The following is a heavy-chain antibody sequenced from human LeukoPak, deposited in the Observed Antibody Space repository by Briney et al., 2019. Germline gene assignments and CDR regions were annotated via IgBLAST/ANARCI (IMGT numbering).Heavy chain of an antibody. V-gene: IGHV4-59*10. CDR3: ARSYDFWSGFDP. CDR2: IYTSGST. J-gene: IGHJ5*02. CDR1: GGSFSGYY. D-gene: IGHD3-3*01. Sequence: PSETLSLTCAVYGGSFSGYYWSWIRQPAGKGLEWIGRIYTSGSTNYNPSLKSRVTISVDKSKNQFSLKLSSVTAADTAVYYCARSYDFWSGFDPWGQGTLVTVSS.